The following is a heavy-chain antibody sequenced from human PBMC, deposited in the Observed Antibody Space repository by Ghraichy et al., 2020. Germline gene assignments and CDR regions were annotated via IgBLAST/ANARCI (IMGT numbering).Heavy chain of an antibody. CDR2: ISYDGSKK. CDR3: ARVATRFTIYNAFVS. CDR1: GFTFSSCT. V-gene: IGHV3-30*07. D-gene: IGHD1-14*01. J-gene: IGHJ5*01. Sequence: GSLRLSCAASGFTFSSCTMHWVRQAPGKGLEWLALISYDGSKKFLADLVKGRFIVSRDNSRDTLFLQMDSLRLDDTAVYYCARVATRFTIYNAFVSWGRGTLVTVSS.